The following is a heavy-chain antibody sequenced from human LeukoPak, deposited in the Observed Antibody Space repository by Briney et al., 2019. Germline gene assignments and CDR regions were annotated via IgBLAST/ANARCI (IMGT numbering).Heavy chain of an antibody. CDR2: IYYSGST. V-gene: IGHV4-59*01. Sequence: SETLSLTCTVSGDSISSYYWSWLRQPPGKGLEWIGYIYYSGSTNYNPSLKSRVTISVDTSKNQFSLKLSSVTAADTAVYYCARNVVPYGSGSSAIGYWGQGTLITVSS. CDR1: GDSISSYY. J-gene: IGHJ4*02. CDR3: ARNVVPYGSGSSAIGY. D-gene: IGHD3-10*01.